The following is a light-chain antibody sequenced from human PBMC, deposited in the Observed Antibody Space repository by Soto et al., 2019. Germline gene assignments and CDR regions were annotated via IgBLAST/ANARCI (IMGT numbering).Light chain of an antibody. CDR1: QSVSNNY. CDR2: GAS. CDR3: QQYGSSLYT. Sequence: EIVLTQSPGTLSLSPGEGASLSCRASQSVSNNYLAWYQHKPGQSPRLLIYGASSRAAGIPDRFSGSGSGTDFTLTISRLEPEDFAVYYCQQYGSSLYTFGQGTKLEIK. V-gene: IGKV3-20*01. J-gene: IGKJ2*01.